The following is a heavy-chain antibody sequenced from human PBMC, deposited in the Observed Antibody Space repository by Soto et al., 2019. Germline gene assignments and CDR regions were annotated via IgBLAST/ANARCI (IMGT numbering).Heavy chain of an antibody. J-gene: IGHJ6*02. D-gene: IGHD3-10*01. Sequence: PSETLSLTCAVSVGSISSSNWWSWVRQPPGKGLEWIGEIYHSGSTNYNPSLKSRVTISVDKSKNQFSLKLSSVTAADTAVYYCARAMVRGYDYYGMDVWGQGTTVTVSS. CDR3: ARAMVRGYDYYGMDV. CDR2: IYHSGST. CDR1: VGSISSSNW. V-gene: IGHV4-4*02.